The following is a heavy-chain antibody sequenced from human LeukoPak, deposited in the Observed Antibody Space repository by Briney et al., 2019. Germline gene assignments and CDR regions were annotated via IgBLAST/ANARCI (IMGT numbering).Heavy chain of an antibody. D-gene: IGHD6-19*01. Sequence: GASVKVSCKASGGTFSSYAISWVRQAPGQGLEWMGGIIPIFGTANYAQKFQGRVTITADKSTSTAYMELSSLRSEDTAVYYCARGPGSGWSEVYFDCWGQGTLVTVSS. CDR2: IIPIFGTA. CDR3: ARGPGSGWSEVYFDC. V-gene: IGHV1-69*06. CDR1: GGTFSSYA. J-gene: IGHJ4*02.